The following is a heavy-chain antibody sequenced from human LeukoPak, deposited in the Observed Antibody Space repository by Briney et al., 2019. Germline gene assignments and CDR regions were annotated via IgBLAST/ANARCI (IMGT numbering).Heavy chain of an antibody. J-gene: IGHJ5*02. V-gene: IGHV4-38-2*01. Sequence: TPSETLSLTCAVSGYSISSGYYWGWIRQPPGKGLEWIGSVYRSGSTYYNPSLKSRVTISVDTSKNQFSLKLSSVTAADTAVYYCARHGNYYDTSQSDPWGQGTLVTVSS. CDR1: GYSISSGYY. CDR3: ARHGNYYDTSQSDP. D-gene: IGHD3-22*01. CDR2: VYRSGST.